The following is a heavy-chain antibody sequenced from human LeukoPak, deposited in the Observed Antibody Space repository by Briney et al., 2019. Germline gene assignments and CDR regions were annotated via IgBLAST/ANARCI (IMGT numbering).Heavy chain of an antibody. Sequence: PSETLSLTCTVSGGSISSYYWSWIRQPPGKGLEWIGYIYYSGSTNYNPSLKSRVTISVDTSKNQFSLKLSSVTAADTAVYYCARVVLDGDPSYYDYMDVWGKGTTVTVSS. CDR1: GGSISSYY. D-gene: IGHD4-17*01. CDR3: ARVVLDGDPSYYDYMDV. CDR2: IYYSGST. J-gene: IGHJ6*03. V-gene: IGHV4-59*01.